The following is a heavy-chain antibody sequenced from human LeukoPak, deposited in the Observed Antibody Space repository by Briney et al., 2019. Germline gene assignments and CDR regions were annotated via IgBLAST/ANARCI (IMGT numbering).Heavy chain of an antibody. Sequence: PGGSLRVSCAASGITVSSVHMSWVRQAPGQGLEWVSFIYSGGRTYCADSVKGRVSISRDNSKNTLYLQMNSLRAEDTAVYYCAGSSPFGTTNFWGQGTLVTVSS. D-gene: IGHD1-7*01. J-gene: IGHJ4*02. CDR1: GITVSSVH. V-gene: IGHV3-66*01. CDR2: IYSGGRT. CDR3: AGSSPFGTTNF.